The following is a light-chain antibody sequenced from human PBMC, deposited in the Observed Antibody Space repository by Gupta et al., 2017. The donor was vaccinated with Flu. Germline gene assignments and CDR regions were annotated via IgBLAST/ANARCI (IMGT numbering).Light chain of an antibody. CDR1: QDVGNW. J-gene: IGKJ1*01. Sequence: PSSVSASGGDRVTIACRASQDVGNWLAWNQQKPGEVPKLLIYGASSLQRGVPSRFSGSGSGTGFTRTIRSLQSEDFATYYCQQSSSFPRTFGQGTRVEI. CDR2: GAS. CDR3: QQSSSFPRT. V-gene: IGKV1-12*01.